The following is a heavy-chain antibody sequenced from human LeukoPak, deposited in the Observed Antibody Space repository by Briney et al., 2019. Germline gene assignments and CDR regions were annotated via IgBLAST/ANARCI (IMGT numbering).Heavy chain of an antibody. V-gene: IGHV4-4*02. CDR3: ARLSTVTTSFDY. J-gene: IGHJ4*02. Sequence: SETLSLTCAVSGGSISSSNWWSWVRQTPGKGLEWIGETYHSGSTNYNPSLKSRVTILVDKSKNQFSLKLSSVTAADTAVYYCARLSTVTTSFDYWGQGTLVTVSS. CDR1: GGSISSSNW. CDR2: TYHSGST. D-gene: IGHD4-11*01.